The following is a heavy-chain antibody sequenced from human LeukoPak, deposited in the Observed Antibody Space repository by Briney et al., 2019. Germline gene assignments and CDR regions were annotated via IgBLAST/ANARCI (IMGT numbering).Heavy chain of an antibody. J-gene: IGHJ4*02. CDR2: IIPIFGTA. V-gene: IGHV1-69*13. D-gene: IGHD3-22*01. CDR3: AGPNDYYDSSGHFDY. Sequence: SVKVSCKASGGTFSSYAISWVRQAPGQGLEWMGGIIPIFGTANYAQKFQGRVTITADESTSTAYMELRSLRSEDTAVYYCAGPNDYYDSSGHFDYWGQGTLVTVSS. CDR1: GGTFSSYA.